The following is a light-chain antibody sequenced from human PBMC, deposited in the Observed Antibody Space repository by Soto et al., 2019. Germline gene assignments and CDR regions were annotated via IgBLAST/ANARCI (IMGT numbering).Light chain of an antibody. J-gene: IGKJ5*01. CDR2: AAY. CDR3: QQLKSYPIT. CDR1: QAISNY. Sequence: DIQITQSPSSLSASVGDRLTITCRASQAISNYLAWYQQKPGKAPRLLIYAAYILQSGVPSRFSGSGSGTDFTLTISSLQPGDFATYYCQQLKSYPITFGQGTRLEIK. V-gene: IGKV1-9*01.